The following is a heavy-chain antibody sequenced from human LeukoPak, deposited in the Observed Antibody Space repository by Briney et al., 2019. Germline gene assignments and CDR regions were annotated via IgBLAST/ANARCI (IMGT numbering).Heavy chain of an antibody. CDR3: ARDASDY. CDR1: GGSISSSSYY. J-gene: IGHJ4*02. Sequence: SETLSLTCAVSGGSISSSSYYWGWIRQPPGKGLEWIGSIYYSGSTYYNPSLKSRVTISVDTSKNQFSLKLSSVTAADTAVYYCARDASDYWGQGTLVTVSS. V-gene: IGHV4-39*07. CDR2: IYYSGST.